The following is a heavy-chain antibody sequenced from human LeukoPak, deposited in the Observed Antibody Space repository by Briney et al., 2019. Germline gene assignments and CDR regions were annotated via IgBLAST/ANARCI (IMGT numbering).Heavy chain of an antibody. CDR3: ARDRYNAFDI. J-gene: IGHJ3*02. CDR2: IYYSGST. Sequence: PSETLSLTCTVSGGSISSYYWSWIRQPPGKGLEWIGYIYYSGSTNYNPSLKSRVTISVDTSKNQFSLKLSSVTAADTAVYYCARDRYNAFDIWGQGTTVTVSS. D-gene: IGHD2-2*02. CDR1: GGSISSYY. V-gene: IGHV4-59*01.